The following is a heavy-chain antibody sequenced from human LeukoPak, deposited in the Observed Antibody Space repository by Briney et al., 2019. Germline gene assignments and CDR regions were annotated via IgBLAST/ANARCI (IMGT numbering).Heavy chain of an antibody. Sequence: PGGSLRLSCAASGFTFSSYGMHWVRQAPGKGLEWVAVISYDGSNKYYADSVKGRFTISRDNSKNTLYLQMNSLRAEDTAVYYCAGDLLDSYGYWYYFDYWGQGTLVTVSS. D-gene: IGHD5-18*01. CDR2: ISYDGSNK. CDR1: GFTFSSYG. CDR3: AGDLLDSYGYWYYFDY. J-gene: IGHJ4*02. V-gene: IGHV3-30*03.